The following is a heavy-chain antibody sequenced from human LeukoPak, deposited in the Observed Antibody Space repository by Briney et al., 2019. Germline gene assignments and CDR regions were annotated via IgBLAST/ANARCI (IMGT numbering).Heavy chain of an antibody. CDR1: GGSFSGYY. CDR3: ARGLPYCSSTSCEYYYYYYMDV. V-gene: IGHV4-34*01. CDR2: INHSGST. D-gene: IGHD2-2*01. Sequence: SETLSLTCAVYGGSFSGYYWSWIRQPPGKGLEGIGEINHSGSTNYNPSLKSRVTISVDTSKNQFSLKLSSVTAADTAVYYCARGLPYCSSTSCEYYYYYYMDVWGKGTTVTVSS. J-gene: IGHJ6*03.